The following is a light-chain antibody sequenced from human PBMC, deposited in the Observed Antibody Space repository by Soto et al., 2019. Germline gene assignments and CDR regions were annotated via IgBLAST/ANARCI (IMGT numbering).Light chain of an antibody. CDR3: HEYNTWPWT. CDR1: QGLNRN. CDR2: GAS. V-gene: IGKV3-15*01. Sequence: ETVLTQSPATLSVSPGETATLSCTTSQGLNRNLAWYQQKLGQAPRVLIYGASTRAVGIPARFSGSGSGTEFIITISRLQSEDFAFYYWHEYNTWPWTFGQGTKVEIK. J-gene: IGKJ1*01.